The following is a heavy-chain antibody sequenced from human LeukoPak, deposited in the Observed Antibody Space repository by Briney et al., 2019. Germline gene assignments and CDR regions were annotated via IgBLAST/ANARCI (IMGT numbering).Heavy chain of an antibody. Sequence: GGSLRLSCAASGFTFSTYWMAWVRQSPGKGLELMATIKTDGSEKYYVDSVKGRFTISRDTSKNTLYLQMNSLRAEDTAIYYCAKEVVPGTSRSFDYWGQGTLVTVSS. V-gene: IGHV3-7*03. D-gene: IGHD2-2*01. CDR2: IKTDGSEK. CDR3: AKEVVPGTSRSFDY. J-gene: IGHJ4*02. CDR1: GFTFSTYW.